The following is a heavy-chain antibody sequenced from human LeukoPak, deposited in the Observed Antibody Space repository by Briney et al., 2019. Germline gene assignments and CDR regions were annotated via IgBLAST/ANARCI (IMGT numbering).Heavy chain of an antibody. V-gene: IGHV3-7*01. J-gene: IGHJ4*02. D-gene: IGHD3-10*01. CDR1: GGSFSGYY. CDR2: IKQDGTEK. Sequence: PSETLSLTCAVYGGSFSGYYWSWIRQPPGKGLEWVANIKQDGTEKYYVDSVKGRFTISRDNAKNSLYLQMNTLRVEDTAIYYCVRVALYFYDSESYYFFEHWGQGTPVTASS. CDR3: VRVALYFYDSESYYFFEH.